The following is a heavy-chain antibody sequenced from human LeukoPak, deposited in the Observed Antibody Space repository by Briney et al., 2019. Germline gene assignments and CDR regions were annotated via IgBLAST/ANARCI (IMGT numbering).Heavy chain of an antibody. CDR1: GGSFSDYQ. CDR3: ASSPVLRYFDWLLFDY. Sequence: PSETLSLTCAVFGGSFSDYQWSWIRQPPGKGLEWIGEINHTGSTNYNPSLKSRVTISADTSKKQFSLKLTSVTAADTAIYYCASSPVLRYFDWLLFDYWGQGTLVTVSS. V-gene: IGHV4-34*01. CDR2: INHTGST. D-gene: IGHD3-9*01. J-gene: IGHJ4*02.